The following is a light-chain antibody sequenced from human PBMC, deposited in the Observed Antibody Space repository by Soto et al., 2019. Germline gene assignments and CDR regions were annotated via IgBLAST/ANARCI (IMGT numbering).Light chain of an antibody. CDR3: QQSYSTPLT. CDR1: QSISNY. CDR2: AAS. Sequence: DIQMTQSPSSLSASVGDRVTITCRASQSISNYLNWYQQKPGKAPKLLIYAASSLQGDVPSRFSGSGSGTDFTLTISSLQPDDFATYYCQQSYSTPLTFGPGPKVDIK. J-gene: IGKJ3*01. V-gene: IGKV1-39*01.